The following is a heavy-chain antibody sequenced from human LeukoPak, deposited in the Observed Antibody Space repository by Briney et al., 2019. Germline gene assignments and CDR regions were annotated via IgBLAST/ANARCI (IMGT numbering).Heavy chain of an antibody. CDR3: AKDRRNYGDFDAFDI. CDR1: RFTFSSYG. CDR2: IRYDGSNK. D-gene: IGHD4-17*01. Sequence: PGGSLRLSCAASRFTFSSYGMHWVRQAPGKGLEWVAFIRYDGSNKYYADSVKGRFTISRDNSKNTLYLQMNSLRAEDTAVYYCAKDRRNYGDFDAFDIWGQGTMVTVSS. J-gene: IGHJ3*02. V-gene: IGHV3-30*02.